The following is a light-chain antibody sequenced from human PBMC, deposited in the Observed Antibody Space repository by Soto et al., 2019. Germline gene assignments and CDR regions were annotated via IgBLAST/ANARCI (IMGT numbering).Light chain of an antibody. CDR2: AAS. CDR1: QSVSSL. J-gene: IGKJ1*01. V-gene: IGKV3-11*01. CDR3: QQYGSSSWT. Sequence: EIVLTQSPATLYSSPGERATLACGASQSVSSLLAWYQQKPGQAPRLLIYAASNRATGIPARFSGSGSGTDFTLTISSLEPEDFAVYYCQQYGSSSWTFGQGTKVEIK.